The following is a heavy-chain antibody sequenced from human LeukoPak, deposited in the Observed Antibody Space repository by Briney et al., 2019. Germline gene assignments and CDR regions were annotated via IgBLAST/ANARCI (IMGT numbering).Heavy chain of an antibody. V-gene: IGHV4-61*02. CDR3: ARHRSGRRSIWSGPQSANDY. D-gene: IGHD3-3*01. Sequence: SETLSLTCTVSGGSISSGSYYWSWIRQPAGKGLEWIGRIYTSGSTNYNPSLKSRVTISVDTSKNQFSLKLSSVTAADTAVYYCARHRSGRRSIWSGPQSANDYWGQGTLVTVSS. J-gene: IGHJ4*02. CDR1: GGSISSGSYY. CDR2: IYTSGST.